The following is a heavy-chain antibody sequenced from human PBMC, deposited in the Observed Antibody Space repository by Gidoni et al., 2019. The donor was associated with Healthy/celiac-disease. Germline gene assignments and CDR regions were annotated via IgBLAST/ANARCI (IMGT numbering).Heavy chain of an antibody. CDR3: ARDSRRLEWESDAFDI. CDR1: GGSVSSGRYY. D-gene: IGHD1-26*01. J-gene: IGHJ3*02. Sequence: QVQLQESGPGLVKPSETLSLTCTVSGGSVSSGRYYWSWIRQPPGKGLEWIGYIYYSGSTNYNPSLKSRVTISVDTSKNQFSLKLSSVTAADTAVYYCARDSRRLEWESDAFDIWGQGTMVTVSS. CDR2: IYYSGST. V-gene: IGHV4-61*01.